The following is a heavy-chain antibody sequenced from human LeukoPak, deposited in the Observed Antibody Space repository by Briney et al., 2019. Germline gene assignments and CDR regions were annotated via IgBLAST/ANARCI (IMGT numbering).Heavy chain of an antibody. CDR3: ARDFWVRHSAPAPKDL. V-gene: IGHV1-18*01. J-gene: IGHJ5*02. D-gene: IGHD2-2*01. Sequence: ASVKVSCKASGYPFSNYGISWVRQAPGQGLEWMGWISSYSGKTKYAQRFQGRVIMTTDTSTSTAYMELGSLRSDDTAVFYCARDFWVRHSAPAPKDLWGQGTLVTVSS. CDR1: GYPFSNYG. CDR2: ISSYSGKT.